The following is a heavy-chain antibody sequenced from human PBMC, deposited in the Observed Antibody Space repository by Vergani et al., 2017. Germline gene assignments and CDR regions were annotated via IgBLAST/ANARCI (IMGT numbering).Heavy chain of an antibody. D-gene: IGHD3-10*01. CDR1: GFTFSSYA. V-gene: IGHV3-30-3*01. J-gene: IGHJ3*02. CDR2: ISYDGSNK. Sequence: QVQLVESGGGVVQPGRSLRLSCAASGFTFSSYAMHWVRQAPGKGLEWVAVISYDGSNKYYADSVKGRFTISRDNSKNTLYLQMNSLRAEDTAVYYCARDRITMVRAFDIWGRGTMVTVSS. CDR3: ARDRITMVRAFDI.